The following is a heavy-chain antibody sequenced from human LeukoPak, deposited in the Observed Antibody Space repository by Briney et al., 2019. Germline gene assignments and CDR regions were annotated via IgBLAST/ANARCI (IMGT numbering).Heavy chain of an antibody. J-gene: IGHJ4*02. CDR2: INHSGGT. D-gene: IGHD1-26*01. V-gene: IGHV4-34*01. CDR3: ASRGIVGATLDY. Sequence: ASETLSLTCAVYGGSFSGYYWSWIRQPPGKGLEWVGEINHSGGTNYNPSLKSRVTISVDTSKNQFSLKLSSVTAADTAVYYCASRGIVGATLDYWGQGTLVTVSS. CDR1: GGSFSGYY.